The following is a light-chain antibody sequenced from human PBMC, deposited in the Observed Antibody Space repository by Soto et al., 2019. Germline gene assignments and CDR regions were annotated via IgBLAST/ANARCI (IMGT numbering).Light chain of an antibody. Sequence: QSVLTQSPSASASLGASVKLTCTLSSGHSNYAIAWHQLQPEKGPRYLMKLTSDGSHIKGDGIPDRFSGSSSGAERYLTISSLQSEDEADYYCQTWGTGIQVFGGGTKVTVL. V-gene: IGLV4-69*01. CDR2: LTSDGSH. CDR1: SGHSNYA. CDR3: QTWGTGIQV. J-gene: IGLJ2*01.